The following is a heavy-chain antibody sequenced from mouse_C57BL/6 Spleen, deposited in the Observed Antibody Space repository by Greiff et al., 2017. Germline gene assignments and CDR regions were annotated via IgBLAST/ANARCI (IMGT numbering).Heavy chain of an antibody. CDR3: ARGALSYFDY. V-gene: IGHV1-50*01. J-gene: IGHJ2*01. CDR1: GYTFTSYW. CDR2: IDPSDSYT. Sequence: QVQLKESGPELVKPGASVKLSCKASGYTFTSYWMQWVKQRPGQGLEWIGEIDPSDSYTNYNQKFKGKATLTVDTSSSTAYMQLSSLTSEDSAVYYCARGALSYFDYWGQGTTLTVSS.